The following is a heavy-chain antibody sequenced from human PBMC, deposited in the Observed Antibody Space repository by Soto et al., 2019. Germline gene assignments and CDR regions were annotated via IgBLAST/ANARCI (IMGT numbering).Heavy chain of an antibody. Sequence: GASVKVSCKASGYTFTSYGISWVRQAPGQGPEWMGWISAHNGNTNYAQKLQGRVTMTTDTSTSTAYMELRSLRSDDTAVYYCARHVLQLERIDYYYGMDVWGQGTTVTVSS. CDR1: GYTFTSYG. CDR3: ARHVLQLERIDYYYGMDV. J-gene: IGHJ6*02. D-gene: IGHD1-1*01. V-gene: IGHV1-18*01. CDR2: ISAHNGNT.